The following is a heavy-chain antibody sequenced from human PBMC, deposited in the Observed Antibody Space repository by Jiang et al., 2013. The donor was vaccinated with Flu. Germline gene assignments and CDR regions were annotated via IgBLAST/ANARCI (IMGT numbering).Heavy chain of an antibody. CDR1: GGSVTTSYYC. CDR3: ARHEGQLVPNPLGH. CDR2: IYYGGST. J-gene: IGHJ4*02. D-gene: IGHD6-6*01. V-gene: IGHV4-39*01. Sequence: GSGLVKPSETLSLTCTVSGGSVTTSYYCWGWLRQAPGKGLEWIGSIYYGGSTYYNPSLKSRVTISVDTSKNQFSLKLTSVTAADTAVYYCARHEGQLVPNPLGHWGQGTLVTVSS.